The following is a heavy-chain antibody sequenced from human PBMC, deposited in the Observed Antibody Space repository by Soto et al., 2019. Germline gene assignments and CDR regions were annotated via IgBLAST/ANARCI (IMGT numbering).Heavy chain of an antibody. CDR3: ARRGCDSSFESLDY. V-gene: IGHV4-4*01. J-gene: IGHJ4*02. CDR2: IYRTGST. D-gene: IGHD2-21*02. Sequence: RQSPEKGLEWIGEIYRTGSTTYNPSLNSRVTISADKSENQFSLRLSSVTAADTAVYFCARRGCDSSFESLDYWGQGILVSVSS.